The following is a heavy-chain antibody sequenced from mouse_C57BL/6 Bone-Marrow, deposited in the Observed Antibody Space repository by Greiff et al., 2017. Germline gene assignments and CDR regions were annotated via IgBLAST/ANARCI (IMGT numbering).Heavy chain of an antibody. Sequence: EVQGVESGEGLVKPGGSLKLSCAASGFTFSSYAMSWVRQTPEKRLEWVAYISSGGDYIYYADTVKGRFTISRDNARNTLYLQMSSLKSEDTAMYYCTRVYYYGSSPAWFAYWGQGTLVTVSA. D-gene: IGHD1-1*01. CDR3: TRVYYYGSSPAWFAY. CDR1: GFTFSSYA. V-gene: IGHV5-9-1*02. J-gene: IGHJ3*01. CDR2: ISSGGDYI.